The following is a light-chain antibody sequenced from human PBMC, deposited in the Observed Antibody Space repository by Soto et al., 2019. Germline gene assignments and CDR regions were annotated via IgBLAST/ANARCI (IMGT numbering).Light chain of an antibody. Sequence: QSALTQPASVSGSPGQSITISCTGTSSDVGGYNYVSWYQQHPGKAPKVMIYEVNNRPSGVSNRFSGSKSGNTASLTISGLQAEDEADYYCTSYASSRTWVFGGGTKLTVL. CDR2: EVN. CDR3: TSYASSRTWV. V-gene: IGLV2-14*01. J-gene: IGLJ3*02. CDR1: SSDVGGYNY.